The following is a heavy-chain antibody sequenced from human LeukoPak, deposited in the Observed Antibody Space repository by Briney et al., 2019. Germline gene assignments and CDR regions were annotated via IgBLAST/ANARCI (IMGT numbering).Heavy chain of an antibody. CDR1: GGSISSYY. CDR3: AVTSVAAGLFDP. J-gene: IGHJ5*02. Sequence: SETLSLTCTVSGGSISSYYWSWIRQPPGKGLGWIGYIYYSGSTNYNPSLKSRVTISVDTSKKQFSLKLSSVTAADTAVYYCAVTSVAAGLFDPWGQGTLVTVSS. V-gene: IGHV4-59*01. D-gene: IGHD6-13*01. CDR2: IYYSGST.